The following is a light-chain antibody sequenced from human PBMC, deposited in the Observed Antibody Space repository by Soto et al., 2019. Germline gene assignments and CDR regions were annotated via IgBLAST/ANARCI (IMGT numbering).Light chain of an antibody. CDR2: DVR. CDR1: SSDVGGYNY. Sequence: QSALTQPASVSGSPGQSITISCTGTSSDVGGYNYVSWYQQHPGKAPKLMIYDVRNRPSGVSNRFSGSKSGNTASLTISGLQDEDEADYYCSSYTSSSTSVVFGGGTKLTVL. V-gene: IGLV2-14*01. J-gene: IGLJ2*01. CDR3: SSYTSSSTSVV.